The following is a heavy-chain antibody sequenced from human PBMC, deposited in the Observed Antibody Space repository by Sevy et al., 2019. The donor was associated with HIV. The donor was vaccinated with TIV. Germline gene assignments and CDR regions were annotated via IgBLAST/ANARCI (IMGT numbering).Heavy chain of an antibody. Sequence: SETLSLTCTVSGGSISSYYWSWIRQPPGKGLEWIGYIYYSGSTNYNPSLKSRVTISVDTSKNQFSLKLSSVTAADTAVYYWARSLRLRIPESEYDSDDVFDIWGQGTMVTVSS. V-gene: IGHV4-59*01. CDR1: GGSISSYY. J-gene: IGHJ3*02. CDR2: IYYSGST. CDR3: ARSLRLRIPESEYDSDDVFDI. D-gene: IGHD3-3*01.